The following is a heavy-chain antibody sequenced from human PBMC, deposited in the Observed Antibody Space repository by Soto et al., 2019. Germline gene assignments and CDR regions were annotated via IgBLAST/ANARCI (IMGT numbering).Heavy chain of an antibody. CDR3: AREDDGGDSLDV. J-gene: IGHJ6*02. CDR2: IHYSGST. CDR1: GGSISSYY. V-gene: IGHV4-59*12. D-gene: IGHD2-21*02. Sequence: SETLSLTCTVSGGSISSYYWSWIRQPPGKGLEWIGYIHYSGSTHYNPSLKSRVTISVDTSKNQFSLHLSSVTAADTAVYFCAREDDGGDSLDVWGQGTTVTAP.